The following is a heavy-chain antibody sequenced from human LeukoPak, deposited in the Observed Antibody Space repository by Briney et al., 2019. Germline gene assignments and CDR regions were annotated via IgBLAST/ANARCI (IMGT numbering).Heavy chain of an antibody. CDR1: GSSISSIYY. Sequence: SETLSLTCTVSGSSISSIYYWGWIRQPPGKGLEWIVSFYHSGSTYYSPSLKSRVTISEDPSKNQFSLRLSSVTAADTAVYYCATLKYYYDTSGYKKTFDNWGQGTLVTASS. D-gene: IGHD3-22*01. CDR3: ATLKYYYDTSGYKKTFDN. V-gene: IGHV4-38-2*02. J-gene: IGHJ4*02. CDR2: FYHSGST.